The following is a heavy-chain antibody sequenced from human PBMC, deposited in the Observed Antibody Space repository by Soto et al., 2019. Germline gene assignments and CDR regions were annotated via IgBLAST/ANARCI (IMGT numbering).Heavy chain of an antibody. CDR2: ISYDGSNK. D-gene: IGHD3-9*01. Sequence: QVQLVESGGGVVQPGRSLRLSCAASGFTFRNHAMHWVRQAPGKGLEWEAVISYDGSNKYYADSVKGRFTISRDNSKNTLYLQMNSLRVEDTALYYCARDPTRDFDWQMLFDYWGQGTLVTVSS. CDR3: ARDPTRDFDWQMLFDY. V-gene: IGHV3-30-3*01. J-gene: IGHJ4*02. CDR1: GFTFRNHA.